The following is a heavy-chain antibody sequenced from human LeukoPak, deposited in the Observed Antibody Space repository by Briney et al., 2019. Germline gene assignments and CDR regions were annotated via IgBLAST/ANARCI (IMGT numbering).Heavy chain of an antibody. D-gene: IGHD4-11*01. CDR1: GFTFSSYG. V-gene: IGHV3-74*01. CDR2: INTDGSST. J-gene: IGHJ4*02. Sequence: PGGSLRLSCAASGFTFSSYGMHWVRQAPGKGLVWVSRINTDGSSTSYADSVKGRFTISRDNAKNTLYLQMNSLRAEDTAVYYCARDHASTSTGDWGQGTLVTVSS. CDR3: ARDHASTSTGD.